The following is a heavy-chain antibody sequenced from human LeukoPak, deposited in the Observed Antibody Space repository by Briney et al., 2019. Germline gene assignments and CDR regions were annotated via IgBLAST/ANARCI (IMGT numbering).Heavy chain of an antibody. V-gene: IGHV3-33*01. Sequence: PGGSLRLSCAASGFPFSSYVMHWLRQAPGKGLEWVAVIWFDGGKIYYADSVKGRFTISRDNTKKSLYLQMNSLRAEDTAVYYCARDRYDRSGYYDYWGQGTLVTVSS. D-gene: IGHD3-22*01. J-gene: IGHJ4*02. CDR1: GFPFSSYV. CDR2: IWFDGGKI. CDR3: ARDRYDRSGYYDY.